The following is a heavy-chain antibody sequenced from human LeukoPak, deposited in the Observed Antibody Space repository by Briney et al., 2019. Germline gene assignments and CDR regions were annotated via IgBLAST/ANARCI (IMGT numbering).Heavy chain of an antibody. CDR3: ARDLRLLS. J-gene: IGHJ5*02. CDR1: RFTFSNYW. V-gene: IGHV3-11*06. Sequence: GGSLRLSCAASRFTFSNYWMSWVRQAPGKGLEWISYISGTSSFTNYADSVKGRFTVSRDNAKNSLYLQMNTLRAEDTAVYYCARDLRLLSWGQGTLVTVSS. CDR2: ISGTSSFT.